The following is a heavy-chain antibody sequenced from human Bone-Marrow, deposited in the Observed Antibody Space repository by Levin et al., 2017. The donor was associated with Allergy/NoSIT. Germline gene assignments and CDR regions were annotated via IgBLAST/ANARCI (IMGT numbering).Heavy chain of an antibody. J-gene: IGHJ3*01. CDR1: GFTFSSYE. CDR2: ITYTGRTV. Sequence: PGGSLRLSCAASGFTFSSYEFNWIRQAPGKGLEWLSYITYTGRTVYYADSVKGRFIISRDNAKNSLFLQMNSLRAEDTALYFCVRQRISPSFDALDVWGQGTMVTISS. CDR3: VRQRISPSFDALDV. D-gene: IGHD2/OR15-2a*01. V-gene: IGHV3-48*03.